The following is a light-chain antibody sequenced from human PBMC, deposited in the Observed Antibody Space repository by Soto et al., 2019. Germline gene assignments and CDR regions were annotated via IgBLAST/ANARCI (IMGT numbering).Light chain of an antibody. CDR1: SRDLSAYDY. CDR3: SSFAGSNNFPYV. J-gene: IGLJ1*01. CDR2: EIN. V-gene: IGLV2-8*01. Sequence: QSALTQPPSASGTPGQAVTISCTGTSRDLSAYDYVSWYQQHPGKAPKHMIYEINKRPSGVPDRFSGSKSGNTASLTVSGLQAEDEADYYCSSFAGSNNFPYVFGTGTKV.